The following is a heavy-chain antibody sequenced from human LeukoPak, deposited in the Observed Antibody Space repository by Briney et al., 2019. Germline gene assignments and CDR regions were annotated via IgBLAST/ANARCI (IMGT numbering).Heavy chain of an antibody. D-gene: IGHD3-10*01. Sequence: ASVKVSCKASGYTFTSYGISWVRQAPGQGLEWMGWISAYNGNTNYAQKLQGRVTMTTDTSTSTAYMGLRSLRSDDTAVYYCARAGLSGLLWFGELFFDYWGQGTLVTVSS. CDR1: GYTFTSYG. CDR2: ISAYNGNT. V-gene: IGHV1-18*01. J-gene: IGHJ4*02. CDR3: ARAGLSGLLWFGELFFDY.